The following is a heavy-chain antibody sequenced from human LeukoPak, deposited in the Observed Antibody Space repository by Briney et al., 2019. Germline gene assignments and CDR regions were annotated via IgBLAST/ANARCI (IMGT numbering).Heavy chain of an antibody. V-gene: IGHV1-2*02. J-gene: IGHJ4*02. CDR2: MYPKSGGT. Sequence: GASVKVSCKASGYTFHAYYLHWVRQAPGQGLEWMGWMYPKSGGTNYAQKFQGRVTMTRDTSISTAYMELASLRSDDTAVYYCVAVTYSDYDDFDFWGQGTLVTVSS. CDR3: VAVTYSDYDDFDF. CDR1: GYTFHAYY. D-gene: IGHD5-12*01.